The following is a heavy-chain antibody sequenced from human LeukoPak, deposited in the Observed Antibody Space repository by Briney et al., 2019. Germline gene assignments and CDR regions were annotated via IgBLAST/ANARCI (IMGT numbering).Heavy chain of an antibody. CDR3: AKSPSSWKFDD. J-gene: IGHJ4*02. Sequence: GGSLRLSCAASGFTFSSCGMHWVRQAPGKGLEWVAFIRYHGSDKYYADSVKGRFTISRDNSENTLYLQMNSLRAEDTAVYYCAKSPSSWKFDDWGQGTLVTVSS. CDR2: IRYHGSDK. D-gene: IGHD6-13*01. V-gene: IGHV3-30*02. CDR1: GFTFSSCG.